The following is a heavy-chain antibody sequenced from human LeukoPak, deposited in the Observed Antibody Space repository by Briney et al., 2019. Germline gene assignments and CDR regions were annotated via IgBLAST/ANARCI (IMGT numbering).Heavy chain of an antibody. V-gene: IGHV3-23*01. D-gene: IGHD3-22*01. CDR2: ISGSGGST. J-gene: IGHJ1*01. CDR3: ANRGVDDSSGYYYEYFQH. CDR1: GFTFSSYA. Sequence: GGSLRLSCAASGFTFSSYAMSWVRQAPGKGLEWVSAISGSGGSTYYADSVKGRFTISRDNSKNTLYLQMNSLRAEDTAVYYCANRGVDDSSGYYYEYFQHWGQGTLVTVSP.